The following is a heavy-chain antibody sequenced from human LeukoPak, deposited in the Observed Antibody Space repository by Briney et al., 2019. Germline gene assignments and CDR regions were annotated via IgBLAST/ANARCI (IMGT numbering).Heavy chain of an antibody. CDR1: GFTFSSYS. J-gene: IGHJ4*02. CDR3: ARASRKLYYFDY. V-gene: IGHV3-21*01. CDR2: ISSSSSYI. Sequence: PGGSLRLSCAASGFTFSSYSMNWVRQAPGKGLEWVSSISSSSSYIYYADSVKGRFTISRDNAKNSLYLQMNSLRAEDTAVYYCARASRKLYYFDYWGQGTLATVSS. D-gene: IGHD4-23*01.